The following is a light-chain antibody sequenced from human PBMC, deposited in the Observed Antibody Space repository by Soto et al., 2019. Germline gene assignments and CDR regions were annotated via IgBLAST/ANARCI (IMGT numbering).Light chain of an antibody. Sequence: EIVMTKSPATPSVSPGETATLFCRSTQSVISNLAGYQQQPGQAPRLLIYGASTRATGIPARFSGSGSGTEFTLTISRMQPKDVAIYYCQQLNSSPSTFGQGTRLEIK. CDR2: GAS. V-gene: IGKV3-15*01. CDR1: QSVISN. J-gene: IGKJ5*01. CDR3: QQLNSSPST.